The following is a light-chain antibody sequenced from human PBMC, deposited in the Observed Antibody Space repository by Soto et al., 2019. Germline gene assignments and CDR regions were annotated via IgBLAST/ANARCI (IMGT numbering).Light chain of an antibody. Sequence: DIVMTQSPDSLAASLGERATINCKSSQSVLYSSNNKNYLAWYQQKPGQPPKLLIYWASTRESGVPDRFSGSGSGTDFTLTISSLQAEDVAVYYCQQHYSTPRTFGQGTKVEIK. CDR1: QSVLYSSNNKNY. CDR2: WAS. V-gene: IGKV4-1*01. CDR3: QQHYSTPRT. J-gene: IGKJ1*01.